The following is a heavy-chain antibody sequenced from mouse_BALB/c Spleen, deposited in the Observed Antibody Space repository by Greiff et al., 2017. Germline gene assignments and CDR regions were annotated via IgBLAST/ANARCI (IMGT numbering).Heavy chain of an antibody. Sequence: EVQVVESGGGLVKLGGSLKLSCAASGFTFSSYYMSWVRQTPEKRLELVAAINSNGGSTYYPDTVKGRFTISRDNAKNTLYLQMSSLKSEDTALYYCARQGYYYAMDYWGQGTSVTVSS. J-gene: IGHJ4*01. V-gene: IGHV5-6-2*01. CDR2: INSNGGST. CDR3: ARQGYYYAMDY. D-gene: IGHD2-2*01. CDR1: GFTFSSYY.